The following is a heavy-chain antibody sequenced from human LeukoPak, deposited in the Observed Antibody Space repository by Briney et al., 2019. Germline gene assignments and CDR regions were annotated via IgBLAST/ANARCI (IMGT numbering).Heavy chain of an antibody. J-gene: IGHJ4*02. V-gene: IGHV1-2*02. CDR2: INPNGGGA. CDR3: ARGQSPNDY. CDR1: GYTFTEYY. Sequence: ASVKVSCKASGYTFTEYYMHWVRQAPGQGLEWMGWINPNGGGANYAENFQGRVTMTRDTSISTAYMELSSLRYDDTALYYCARGQSPNDYWGQGTLVTVSS.